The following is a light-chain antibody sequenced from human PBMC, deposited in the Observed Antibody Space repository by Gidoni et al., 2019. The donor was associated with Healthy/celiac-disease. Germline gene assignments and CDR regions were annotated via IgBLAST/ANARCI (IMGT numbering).Light chain of an antibody. CDR2: GAS. V-gene: IGKV3-20*01. Sequence: IGFTQSPGTLSSTPGERATRSCRASQSVSSSYLAWYQQKPGQAPRLLIYGASSRATGIPDRFSGSGCGTDFTLTISRLEHDDLAVYYCQQYGSSPRYTFGQGTKLEIK. J-gene: IGKJ2*01. CDR3: QQYGSSPRYT. CDR1: QSVSSSY.